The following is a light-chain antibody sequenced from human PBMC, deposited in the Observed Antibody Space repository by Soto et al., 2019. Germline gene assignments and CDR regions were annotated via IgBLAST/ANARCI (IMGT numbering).Light chain of an antibody. CDR1: QSVGRN. CDR3: QQYNHWPPLT. V-gene: IGKV3-15*01. J-gene: IGKJ4*01. Sequence: EIVMTQSPATLSVSPGERATLSCRASQSVGRNLAWYQQKPGQAPRLLIYGAFTRATGIPARFSGSGSGTEFTLTISSLQSEDCAIYSCQQYNHWPPLTFGGGTKVEIK. CDR2: GAF.